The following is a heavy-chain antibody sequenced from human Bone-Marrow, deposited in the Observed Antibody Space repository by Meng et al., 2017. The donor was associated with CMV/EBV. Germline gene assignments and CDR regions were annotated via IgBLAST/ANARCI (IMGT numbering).Heavy chain of an antibody. V-gene: IGHV4-39*07. CDR3: ARDRIAARPDYYYYYGMDV. CDR1: GGSISSSSYY. CDR2: MYYSGST. Sequence: GSLRLSCTVSGGSISSSSYYWGWIRQPPGKGLEWIGSMYYSGSTYYNPSLKSRVTISVDTSKNQFSLKLSSVTAADTAVYYCARDRIAARPDYYYYYGMDVWGQGTTVTVSS. J-gene: IGHJ6*02. D-gene: IGHD6-6*01.